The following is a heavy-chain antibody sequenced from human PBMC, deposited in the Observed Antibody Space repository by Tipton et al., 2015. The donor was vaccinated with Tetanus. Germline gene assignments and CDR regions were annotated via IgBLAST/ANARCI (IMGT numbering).Heavy chain of an antibody. CDR2: VFHSGTT. CDR3: ARGVTMIVVVNYFDY. Sequence: LRLSCAASGFTFSTYAMAWVRQAPGKGLEWIGTVFHSGTTYYNPSLKSRVTISVDTSGNLFSLKLSSVTAADTAVYYCARGVTMIVVVNYFDYWGQGILVTVSS. D-gene: IGHD3-22*01. CDR1: GFTFSTYA. J-gene: IGHJ4*02. V-gene: IGHV4-38-2*01.